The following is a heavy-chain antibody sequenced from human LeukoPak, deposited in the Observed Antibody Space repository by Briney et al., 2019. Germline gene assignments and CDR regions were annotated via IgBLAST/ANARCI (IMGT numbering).Heavy chain of an antibody. V-gene: IGHV3-66*01. CDR1: GFTVSSDY. J-gene: IGHJ5*02. D-gene: IGHD1-26*01. CDR2: IYSGGST. Sequence: GGSLRLSCAASGFTVSSDYMSWVRQAPGKGLEWVSIIYSGGSTYYADSVKGRFNISRDNSKNTLYLQMKSLRAEDTAVYYCARDPGGYGGSQRFDPWARGTWVTVPS. CDR3: ARDPGGYGGSQRFDP.